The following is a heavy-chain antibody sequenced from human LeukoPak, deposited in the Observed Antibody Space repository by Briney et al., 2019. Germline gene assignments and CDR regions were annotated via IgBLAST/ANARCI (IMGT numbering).Heavy chain of an antibody. V-gene: IGHV4-34*01. CDR2: INHSGYT. D-gene: IGHD3-22*01. Sequence: PSETLSLTCAVYGESSFSSYYWSWIRQTPGGALEWIGEINHSGYTNYNPSLKSRVTLSIDTSKNQFSLRLNSVTAADTAVYDCSRQVVGNDYWGQGTLVTVSS. CDR1: GESSFSSYY. CDR3: SRQVVGNDY. J-gene: IGHJ4*02.